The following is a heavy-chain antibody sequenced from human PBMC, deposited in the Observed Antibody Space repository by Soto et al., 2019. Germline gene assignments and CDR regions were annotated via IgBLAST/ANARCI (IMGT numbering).Heavy chain of an antibody. J-gene: IGHJ4*02. V-gene: IGHV3-33*02. CDR2: IVSDGGKI. D-gene: IGHD1-1*01. CDR3: ARDDDLWDDNGLDC. Sequence: QVQLVESGGAVVQPGTSLRLSCAASGFLFSRFGMHWVRQAPGKGLEWVAVIVSDGGKIGYADSVRGRFTISRDNSRNMLFLEMSSLRVEDTAMYYCARDDDLWDDNGLDCWGQGTLVTVSS. CDR1: GFLFSRFG.